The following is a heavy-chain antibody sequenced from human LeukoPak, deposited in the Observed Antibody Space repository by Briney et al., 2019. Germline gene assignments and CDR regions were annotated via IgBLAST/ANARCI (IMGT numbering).Heavy chain of an antibody. V-gene: IGHV3-30*02. J-gene: IGHJ4*02. Sequence: GGSLRLSCAASGFTFSSYGMHWVRQAPGKGLEWVAFIRYDGSNKYYADSVKGRFTISRDNSKNTLYLQMNSLRAEDTAVYYCARDPGRYGSGTPIQYWGQGTLVTVSS. CDR2: IRYDGSNK. D-gene: IGHD3-10*01. CDR3: ARDPGRYGSGTPIQY. CDR1: GFTFSSYG.